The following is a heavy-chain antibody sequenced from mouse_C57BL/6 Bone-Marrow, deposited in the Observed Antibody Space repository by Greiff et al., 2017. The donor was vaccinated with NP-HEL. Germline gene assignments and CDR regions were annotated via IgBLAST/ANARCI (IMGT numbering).Heavy chain of an antibody. Sequence: VQLKQPGAELVKPGASVKMSCKASGYTFTSYWITWVKQRPGQGLEWIGDIYPGSGSTNYNEKFKSKATLTVDTSSSTAYMQLSSLTSEDSAVYYCAREESNYLYYFDYWGRGTTLTVSS. J-gene: IGHJ2*01. CDR2: IYPGSGST. CDR3: AREESNYLYYFDY. V-gene: IGHV1-55*01. CDR1: GYTFTSYW. D-gene: IGHD2-5*01.